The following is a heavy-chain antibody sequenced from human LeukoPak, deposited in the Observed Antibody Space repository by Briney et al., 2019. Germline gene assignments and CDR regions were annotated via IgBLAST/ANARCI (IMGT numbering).Heavy chain of an antibody. V-gene: IGHV1-2*02. J-gene: IGHJ4*02. CDR3: ARDLGKAAGTGSDY. Sequence: ASVKVSCKTSGYTFTGYYLHWVRQAPGQGLEWMGWINPNSGGTNYAQKFQGRVTMTRDTSISTAYMELSRLRSDDTAAYYCARDLGKAAGTGSDYWGQGTLVTVSS. CDR2: INPNSGGT. CDR1: GYTFTGYY. D-gene: IGHD6-13*01.